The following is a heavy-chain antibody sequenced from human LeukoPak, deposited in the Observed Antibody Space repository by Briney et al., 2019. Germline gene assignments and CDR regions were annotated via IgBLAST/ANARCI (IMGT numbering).Heavy chain of an antibody. CDR3: ARVAQWGLDS. CDR1: DDSIRTHY. D-gene: IGHD1-26*01. Sequence: SETLSLTCTVSDDSIRTHYWSWIRQPPGKGLEWIGYVYRSGSNNYKSSLKSRVTMSIDTSKKQFSLKVDSVTAADTAVYYCARVAQWGLDSWGQGTLVTVSS. J-gene: IGHJ4*02. V-gene: IGHV4-59*11. CDR2: VYRSGSN.